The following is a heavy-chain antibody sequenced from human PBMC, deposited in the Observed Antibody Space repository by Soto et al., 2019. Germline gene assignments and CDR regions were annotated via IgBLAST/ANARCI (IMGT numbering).Heavy chain of an antibody. CDR1: GFTFSSYA. J-gene: IGHJ3*02. D-gene: IGHD3-22*01. V-gene: IGHV3-30-3*01. Sequence: GGSLRLSCAASGFTFSSYAMHWVRQAPGKGLEWVAVISYDGSNKYYADSVKGRFTISRDNSKNTLYLQMNSLRAEDTAVYYCARVEHRWYYYDSSGYSKKKFDAFDIWGQGTMVTVSS. CDR3: ARVEHRWYYYDSSGYSKKKFDAFDI. CDR2: ISYDGSNK.